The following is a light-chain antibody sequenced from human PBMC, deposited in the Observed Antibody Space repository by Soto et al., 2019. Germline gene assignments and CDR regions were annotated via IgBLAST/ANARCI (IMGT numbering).Light chain of an antibody. J-gene: IGLJ1*01. CDR3: QVYDSSSDHFV. CDR2: YDR. Sequence: ELTQPPSVSLAPGETASIACGGDNIGRKSVHWYQQKPGQAPVVVMYYDRDRPSGIPERFSGSNSGNTATLTISWVEAGDEADYYCQVYDSSSDHFVFGTGTKLTVL. CDR1: NIGRKS. V-gene: IGLV3-21*04.